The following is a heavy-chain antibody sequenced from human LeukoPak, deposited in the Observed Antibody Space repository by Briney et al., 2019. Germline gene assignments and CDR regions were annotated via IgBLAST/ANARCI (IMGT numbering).Heavy chain of an antibody. CDR1: GFTFSDYY. J-gene: IGHJ4*02. CDR2: ITSTGSTV. V-gene: IGHV3-11*01. Sequence: PGGSLRLSCAASGFTFSDYYMTWIRQAPGKGLEWLSYITSTGSTVYYADSVKGRFTVSRDNTKNSLSLQMTSLSAEDTAVYYCAGVLSSGYSPFDYWGQGILVSVSS. CDR3: AGVLSSGYSPFDY. D-gene: IGHD3-22*01.